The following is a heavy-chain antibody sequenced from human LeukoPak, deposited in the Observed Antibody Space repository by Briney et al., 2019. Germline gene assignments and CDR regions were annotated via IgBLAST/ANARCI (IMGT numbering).Heavy chain of an antibody. CDR2: IIPIFGTA. J-gene: IGHJ4*02. D-gene: IGHD1-14*01. CDR3: ATHNRSDLIFDY. V-gene: IGHV1-69*06. Sequence: GASVKVSCKASGGTFSSYAINWVRQAPGQGLKWMGGIIPIFGTANYAQKFQGRVTMTEDTSTDTAYMELSSLRSEDTAVYYCATHNRSDLIFDYWGQGTLVTVSS. CDR1: GGTFSSYA.